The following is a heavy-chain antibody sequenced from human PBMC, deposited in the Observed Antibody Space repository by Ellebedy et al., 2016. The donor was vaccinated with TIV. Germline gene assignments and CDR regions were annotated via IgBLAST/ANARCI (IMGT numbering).Heavy chain of an antibody. CDR3: ARDGLYCTSFNCKGDAFDI. V-gene: IGHV3-53*01. D-gene: IGHD2-8*01. CDR2: ITSGDTT. CDR1: GFIVSNTY. J-gene: IGHJ3*02. Sequence: GGSLRLSXAASGFIVSNTYMSWVRQAPGKGLEWISVITSGDTTSYADSVKGRFTISRDNAENSLYLQMNSLRAEDTAVYYCARDGLYCTSFNCKGDAFDIWGQGTVVTVSS.